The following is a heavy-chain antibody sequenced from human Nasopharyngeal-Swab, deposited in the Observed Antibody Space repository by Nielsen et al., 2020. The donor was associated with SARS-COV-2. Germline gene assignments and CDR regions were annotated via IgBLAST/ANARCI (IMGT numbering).Heavy chain of an antibody. J-gene: IGHJ4*02. D-gene: IGHD5-12*01. Sequence: ASVKVSCKASGYTFTSYYMHWVRQAPGQGLEWMGIIDPSGATTTYAQKFQGRVTMTRDASTSTVYMELSSLRSEDTAVYYCARLTVATNGFDYWGQGTLVTVPS. CDR2: IDPSGATT. V-gene: IGHV1-46*01. CDR1: GYTFTSYY. CDR3: ARLTVATNGFDY.